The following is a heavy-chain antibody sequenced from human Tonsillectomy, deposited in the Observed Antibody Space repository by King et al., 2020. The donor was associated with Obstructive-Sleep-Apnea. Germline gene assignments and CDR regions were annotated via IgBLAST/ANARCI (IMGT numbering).Heavy chain of an antibody. CDR2: IWYDGSNK. V-gene: IGHV3-33*01. Sequence: VQLVESGGGVVQPGRSLRLSCAASGFTFSSYGMHWVRQAPGKGLEWVAVIWYDGSNKYYAGSVKGRFTISRDNSKNTLYLQMNSLRAEDTAVYYCARDRGIAVAGPYDGMDVWGQGTTVTVSS. D-gene: IGHD6-19*01. CDR3: ARDRGIAVAGPYDGMDV. J-gene: IGHJ6*02. CDR1: GFTFSSYG.